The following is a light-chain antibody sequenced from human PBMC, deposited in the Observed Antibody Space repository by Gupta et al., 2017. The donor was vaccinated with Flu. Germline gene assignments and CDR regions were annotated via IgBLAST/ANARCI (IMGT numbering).Light chain of an antibody. CDR1: SSIIETGYD. CDR3: QSYDNSLSGGI. Sequence: QSVLTHPPPVAGAAGQRAPLSRTGSSSIIETGYDVHWYQQLPGTAPTLLIYTNSDRPSGVPDRFSGSKSGTSASLVITGLQAEDEADYYCQSYDNSLSGGIFGTGTKVTVL. V-gene: IGLV1-40*01. J-gene: IGLJ1*01. CDR2: TNS.